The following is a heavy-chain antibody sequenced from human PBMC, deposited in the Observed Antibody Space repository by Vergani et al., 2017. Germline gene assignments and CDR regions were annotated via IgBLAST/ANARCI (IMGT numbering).Heavy chain of an antibody. V-gene: IGHV3-23*04. CDR1: GFIFSDHY. D-gene: IGHD5-12*01. CDR3: TKGSRGYTGYFFDY. CDR2: VSGSSATP. Sequence: EVQVVESGGGLVQPGGSLRLSCAASGFIFSDHYMDWVRQAPGKGLEWVSSVSGSSATPYYADFVKGRFIISRDNSKNTLHLQMNSLRADDTAVYYCTKGSRGYTGYFFDYWGQGTLATVSS. J-gene: IGHJ4*02.